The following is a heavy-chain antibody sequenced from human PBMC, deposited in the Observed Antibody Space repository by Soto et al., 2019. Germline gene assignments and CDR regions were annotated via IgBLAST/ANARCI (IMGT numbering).Heavy chain of an antibody. CDR1: GYTFTSYD. CDR2: MNPNSGNT. V-gene: IGHV1-8*01. J-gene: IGHJ3*02. Sequence: ASVKVSCKASGYTFTSYDINWVRQATGQGLEWMGWMNPNSGNTSYAQKFQGRVTMTTDTSTSTAYMELRSLRSDDTAVYYCSRDIEAYCGGDCYSVAFDIWGPGTMVTVSS. CDR3: SRDIEAYCGGDCYSVAFDI. D-gene: IGHD2-21*02.